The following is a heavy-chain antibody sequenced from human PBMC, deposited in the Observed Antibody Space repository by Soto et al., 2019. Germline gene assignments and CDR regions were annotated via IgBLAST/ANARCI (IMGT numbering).Heavy chain of an antibody. Sequence: QVQLQESGPGLVKPSETLSLTCTVSGGSISSYYWSWIRQPPGKGLEWIGDIYYSGSTNYNPSLKSRVTISVDTSKNQFSLKLSSVTAADTAVYYCARDKGFGESYYYGMDVWGQGTTVTVSS. CDR3: ARDKGFGESYYYGMDV. V-gene: IGHV4-59*01. CDR2: IYYSGST. CDR1: GGSISSYY. J-gene: IGHJ6*02. D-gene: IGHD3-10*01.